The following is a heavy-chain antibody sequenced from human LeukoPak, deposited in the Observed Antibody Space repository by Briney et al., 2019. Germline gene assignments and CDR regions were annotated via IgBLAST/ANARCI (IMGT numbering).Heavy chain of an antibody. CDR2: IYYSGST. Sequence: PSETLSLTCTVCGGSFSSYYWNWIRQRPGKGLEWMGYIYYSGSTNCNPSLKSRVTISVDTSKNQFSLKLSSVTAADTAVYYCARIGGIYHDAFDVWGQGTMVTVSS. CDR1: GGSFSSYY. V-gene: IGHV4-59*01. D-gene: IGHD1-26*01. CDR3: ARIGGIYHDAFDV. J-gene: IGHJ3*01.